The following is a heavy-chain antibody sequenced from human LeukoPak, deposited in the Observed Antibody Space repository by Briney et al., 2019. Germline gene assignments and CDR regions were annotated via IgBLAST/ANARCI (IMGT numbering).Heavy chain of an antibody. CDR1: GGSFSGYY. D-gene: IGHD3-22*01. CDR2: INHSGRT. Sequence: SETLSLTCAGYGGSFSGYYWSWIRQPPGKGLEWIGEINHSGRTNYNPSLKSRVTISVHTSKNQFSLKLSSLTAADTAVYYCARGRRLWSNYYDSSGYYFDYWGQGTLVTVSS. J-gene: IGHJ4*02. CDR3: ARGRRLWSNYYDSSGYYFDY. V-gene: IGHV4-34*01.